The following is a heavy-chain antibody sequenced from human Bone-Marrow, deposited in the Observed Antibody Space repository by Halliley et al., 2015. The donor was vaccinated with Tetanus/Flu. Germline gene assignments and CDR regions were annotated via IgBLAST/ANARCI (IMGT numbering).Heavy chain of an antibody. Sequence: GGPSYNPSLKSRVSILVDTSENQFSLNLGSVTGADTAVYYCARVDFGSWMGDNWFYLWGPGTLVTVSS. D-gene: IGHD3-10*01. CDR2: GGP. J-gene: IGHJ5*02. V-gene: IGHV4-31*02. CDR3: ARVDFGSWMGDNWFYL.